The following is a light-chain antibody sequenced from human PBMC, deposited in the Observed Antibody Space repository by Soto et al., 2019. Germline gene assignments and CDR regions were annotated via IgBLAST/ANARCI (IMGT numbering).Light chain of an antibody. J-gene: IGLJ1*01. V-gene: IGLV1-36*01. Sequence: QSVLTQPPSVSEAPRQRVTISCSGRRSNIGDNAVNWYQQVPGKAPKLLIYYDDLLPSGVSDRFSGSKSGTSASLAISGLQSEDEADYSCSAWDDSLNAYVFGTGTKVTVL. CDR2: YDD. CDR1: RSNIGDNA. CDR3: SAWDDSLNAYV.